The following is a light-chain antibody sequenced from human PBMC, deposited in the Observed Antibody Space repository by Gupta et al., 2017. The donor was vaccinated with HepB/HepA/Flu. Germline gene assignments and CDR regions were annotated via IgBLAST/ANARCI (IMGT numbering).Light chain of an antibody. CDR2: EVN. CDR3: CSYASTTVV. V-gene: IGLV2-23*02. CDR1: RSDVGSYNL. J-gene: IGLJ2*01. Sequence: QSALTQPASVAGSPGQSITISCTGTRSDVGSYNLVSWYQQHSGKAPKLMIYEVNKWTSGVSNRCSGSKSGNTASLTISGLQAEDEADYYCCSYASTTVVFGGGTKLTVL.